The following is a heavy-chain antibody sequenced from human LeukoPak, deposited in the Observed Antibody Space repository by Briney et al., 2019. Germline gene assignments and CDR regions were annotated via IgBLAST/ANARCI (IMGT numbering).Heavy chain of an antibody. J-gene: IGHJ4*02. D-gene: IGHD1-26*01. V-gene: IGHV1-2*02. Sequence: ASVKVSCKASGYTFTDYYIHWVQQAPGQGLEWMGWINPNSGGTNYAQKFQGRVTLTRDTSISTAYMELNSLRSDDTAVYYSARARQRATGSYSALDSWGQGTLVTVS. CDR2: INPNSGGT. CDR1: GYTFTDYY. CDR3: ARARQRATGSYSALDS.